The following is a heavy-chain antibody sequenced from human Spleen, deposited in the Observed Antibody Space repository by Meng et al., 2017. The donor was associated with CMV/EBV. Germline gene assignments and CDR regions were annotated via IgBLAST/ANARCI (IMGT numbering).Heavy chain of an antibody. CDR3: AREGRDLDY. J-gene: IGHJ4*02. D-gene: IGHD2-15*01. V-gene: IGHV3-7*01. CDR2: IKQDGSEK. CDR1: GFTFSNYW. Sequence: GESLKISCAGSGFTFSNYWMSWVRQAPGRGLGWLANIKQDGSEKYYVDSVKDRFTISRDNANKSLYLQMNSLRAEDTAVYYCAREGRDLDYWGQGTLVTVSS.